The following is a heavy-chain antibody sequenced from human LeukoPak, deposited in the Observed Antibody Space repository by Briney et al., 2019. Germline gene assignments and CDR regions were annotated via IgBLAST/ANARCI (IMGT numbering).Heavy chain of an antibody. V-gene: IGHV5-51*01. CDR2: IYPGDSDT. D-gene: IGHD5-18*01. Sequence: GESLKISCKGSGYSFTSYWIGWVRQMPGKGLEWMGIIYPGDSDTRYSPSFQGQVTISADKSISTAYLQWSSLKASDTAMYCCARYPERGYSSEDAFDIWGQGTMVTVSS. J-gene: IGHJ3*02. CDR1: GYSFTSYW. CDR3: ARYPERGYSSEDAFDI.